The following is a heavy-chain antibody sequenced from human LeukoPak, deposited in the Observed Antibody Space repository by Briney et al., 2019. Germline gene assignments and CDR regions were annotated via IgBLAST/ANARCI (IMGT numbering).Heavy chain of an antibody. Sequence: SVKVSCKASGGTFSSYAISWVRQAPGQGLEWMGGIIPIFGTANYAQKFQGRVTITADESTSTAYMELSSLRSEDTAVYYCARDISSGWYGDYYYGMDVWGQGTTVTVSS. D-gene: IGHD6-19*01. V-gene: IGHV1-69*13. CDR3: ARDISSGWYGDYYYGMDV. CDR1: GGTFSSYA. CDR2: IIPIFGTA. J-gene: IGHJ6*02.